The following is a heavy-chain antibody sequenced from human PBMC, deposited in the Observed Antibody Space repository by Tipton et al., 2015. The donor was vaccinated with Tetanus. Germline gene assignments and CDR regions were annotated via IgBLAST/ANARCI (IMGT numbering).Heavy chain of an antibody. Sequence: TLSLTCAVYGGSFSGYYWSWIRQPPGKGLEWIVEINHSGSTNYNPSLKSRVTISVDTSKNHFSLTLSSVTAADTAVYYCARALLRGYSGYDFAYWGQGTLVTVSS. J-gene: IGHJ4*02. D-gene: IGHD5-12*01. V-gene: IGHV4-34*01. CDR3: ARALLRGYSGYDFAY. CDR1: GGSFSGYY. CDR2: INHSGST.